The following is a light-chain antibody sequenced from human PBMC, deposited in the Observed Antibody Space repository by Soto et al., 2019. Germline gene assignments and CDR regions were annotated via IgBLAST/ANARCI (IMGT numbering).Light chain of an antibody. CDR3: LQLNRYPLT. V-gene: IGKV1-9*01. J-gene: IGKJ4*01. CDR2: SAS. Sequence: DIQITQSPSALSASVGDRVTITCRASQSISSYLNWYQQKPGKAPELLVYSASTLQSGVPSRFSGGGSETEFSLTIGTLQPEDFATYYCLQLNRYPLTFGGGTKVDIK. CDR1: QSISSY.